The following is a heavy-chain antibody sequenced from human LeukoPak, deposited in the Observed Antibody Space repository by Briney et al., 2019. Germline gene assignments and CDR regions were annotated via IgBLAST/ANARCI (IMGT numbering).Heavy chain of an antibody. V-gene: IGHV4-59*01. Sequence: SETLSRTCTVSGASISNYYWSWIRQPPGKGLEWIGYIYPSGSTYYNPSLKSRVTISADADKSQFSLKLRSVTAADTAVYYCARDQISTTWYGAFDIWGQGTMVSVSS. CDR1: GASISNYY. J-gene: IGHJ3*02. CDR3: ARDQISTTWYGAFDI. CDR2: IYPSGST. D-gene: IGHD6-13*01.